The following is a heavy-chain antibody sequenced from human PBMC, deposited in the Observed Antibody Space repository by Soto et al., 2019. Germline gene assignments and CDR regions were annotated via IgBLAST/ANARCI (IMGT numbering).Heavy chain of an antibody. J-gene: IGHJ4*02. V-gene: IGHV3-33*08. D-gene: IGHD5-18*01. CDR1: GFTFSSYS. CDR2: IWYDGSNK. Sequence: LRLSCAASGFTFSSYSMSWVRQAPGKGLEWVAVIWYDGSNKYYADSVKGRFTISRDNSKNTLYLQMNSLRAEDTAVYYCARDVGYGVYYFDYWGQGTLVTVSS. CDR3: ARDVGYGVYYFDY.